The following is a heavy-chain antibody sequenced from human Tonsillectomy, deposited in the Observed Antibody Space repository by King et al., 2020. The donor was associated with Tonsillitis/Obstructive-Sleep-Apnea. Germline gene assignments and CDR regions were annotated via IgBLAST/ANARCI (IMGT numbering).Heavy chain of an antibody. V-gene: IGHV3-15*07. CDR3: TTNYYDSSGYYFVFDY. CDR1: GFTFSNAW. D-gene: IGHD3-22*01. Sequence: VQLVASGGGLVKPGGSLRLSCAASGFTFSNAWMNWVRQAPGKGLEWVGRIKSKTDGGTTDYAAPVKGRFTISRDDSKTTLYLQMNSLKTEDTAVYYCTTNYYDSSGYYFVFDYWGQGTLVTVSS. J-gene: IGHJ4*02. CDR2: IKSKTDGGTT.